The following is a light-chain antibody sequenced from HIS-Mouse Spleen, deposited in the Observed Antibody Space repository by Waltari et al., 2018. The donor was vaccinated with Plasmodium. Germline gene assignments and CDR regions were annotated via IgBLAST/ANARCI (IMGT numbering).Light chain of an antibody. CDR2: KAS. CDR3: QQYNNWSFT. CDR1: QSISSR. Sequence: DIQMTQSPSTLSASVGARVTITCRASQSISSRLAWYQQKPGKAPKLLIYKASSLESGVPSRFSGSGSGTEFTLTISSLQPDDFATYYCQQYNNWSFTFGPGTKVDIK. V-gene: IGKV1-5*03. J-gene: IGKJ3*01.